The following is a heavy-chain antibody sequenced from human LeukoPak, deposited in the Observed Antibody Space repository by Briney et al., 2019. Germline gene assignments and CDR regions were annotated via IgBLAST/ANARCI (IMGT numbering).Heavy chain of an antibody. CDR2: IYYSGST. CDR1: GGSISSYY. CDR3: ARVVANGYYYYYGMDV. J-gene: IGHJ6*02. D-gene: IGHD1-1*01. Sequence: PSETLSLTCTVSGGSISSYYWSWIRQPPGKGLEGIGYIYYSGSTNYNPSLKRRVTISVDTSNNQFSLKLSSVTAADTAVYYCARVVANGYYYYYGMDVWGQGTTVTVSS. V-gene: IGHV4-59*01.